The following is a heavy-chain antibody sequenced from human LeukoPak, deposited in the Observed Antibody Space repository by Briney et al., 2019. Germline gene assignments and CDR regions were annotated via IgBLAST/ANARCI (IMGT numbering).Heavy chain of an antibody. J-gene: IGHJ4*01. CDR3: ARGDVGELAIDF. Sequence: ASVNVSCKASGYNYRHYGNGWVRHAPGQGLEWMGWIKPNSGDTNYAQKFQGRLTMTRDTTISTVYMELNRLTSDDTAVYYCARGDVGELAIDFWGQGTLITVSS. V-gene: IGHV1-2*02. CDR2: IKPNSGDT. D-gene: IGHD1-26*01. CDR1: GYNYRHYG.